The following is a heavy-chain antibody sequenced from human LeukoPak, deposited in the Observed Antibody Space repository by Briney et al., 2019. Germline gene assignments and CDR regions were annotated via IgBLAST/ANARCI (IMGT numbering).Heavy chain of an antibody. J-gene: IGHJ4*02. D-gene: IGHD3-10*01. CDR2: IHHSGSA. CDR3: ARGYYGGGFDY. Sequence: SETLSLTCAVSGASISSDWWNWVRQPPGKGLEWIGEIHHSGSANYNPSLKSRVTISVDTSKNQFSLKLSSVTAADTAVYYCARGYYGGGFDYWGQGTLVTVSS. CDR1: GASISSDW. V-gene: IGHV4-4*02.